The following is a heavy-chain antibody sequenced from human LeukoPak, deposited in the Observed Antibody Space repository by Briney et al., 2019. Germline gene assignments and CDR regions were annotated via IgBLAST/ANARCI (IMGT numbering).Heavy chain of an antibody. D-gene: IGHD2-2*01. CDR1: GFTFSSYS. Sequence: GGSLRLSCAASGFTFSSYSMNWVRQAPGKGLEWVSYISSSSSTIYYADSVKGRFTISRDNAKNSLYLQMNSLRAEDTAVYYCARDQQYQLLLPISTFYYGMDVWGQGTTVTVSS. V-gene: IGHV3-48*01. CDR2: ISSSSSTI. CDR3: ARDQQYQLLLPISTFYYGMDV. J-gene: IGHJ6*02.